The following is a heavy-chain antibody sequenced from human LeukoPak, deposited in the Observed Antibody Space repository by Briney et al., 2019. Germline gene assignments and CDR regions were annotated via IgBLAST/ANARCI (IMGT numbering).Heavy chain of an antibody. Sequence: SETLSLTCTVSGASINSSHWSWIRQPPGKALEWIGYSSYTGSPKYTPSLKSRVIMSKDTSKNQISLKLSAVTAADTAVYYRARGDGYSPGFDTWGQGTLVTVSP. J-gene: IGHJ5*02. CDR3: ARGDGYSPGFDT. CDR2: SSYTGSP. CDR1: GASINSSH. V-gene: IGHV4-59*01. D-gene: IGHD5-24*01.